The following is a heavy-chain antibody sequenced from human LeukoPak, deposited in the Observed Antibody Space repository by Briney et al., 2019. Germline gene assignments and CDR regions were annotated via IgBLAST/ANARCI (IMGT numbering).Heavy chain of an antibody. J-gene: IGHJ4*02. CDR2: ISSSGSTI. CDR3: ARERGIAARSFDY. Sequence: GGSLRLSCAASGFTFSDYYMSWIRQAPGKGLEWVSYISSSGSTIYYADSVKGRFTISRDIAKNSLYLQMNSLRAEDTAVYYCARERGIAARSFDYWGQGTLVTVSS. V-gene: IGHV3-11*01. D-gene: IGHD6-6*01. CDR1: GFTFSDYY.